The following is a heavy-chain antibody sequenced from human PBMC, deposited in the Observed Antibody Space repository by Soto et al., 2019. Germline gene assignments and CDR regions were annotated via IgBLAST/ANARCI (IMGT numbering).Heavy chain of an antibody. V-gene: IGHV1-69*13. Sequence: GASVKVSCKASGGTFSSYAISWVRQAPGQGLEWMGGIIPIFGTANYAQKFQGRVTITADESTSTAYMELSSLRSEDTAVYYCARAAAARPTDFDYWGQGTLVTVSS. J-gene: IGHJ4*02. CDR1: GGTFSSYA. CDR3: ARAAAARPTDFDY. D-gene: IGHD6-6*01. CDR2: IIPIFGTA.